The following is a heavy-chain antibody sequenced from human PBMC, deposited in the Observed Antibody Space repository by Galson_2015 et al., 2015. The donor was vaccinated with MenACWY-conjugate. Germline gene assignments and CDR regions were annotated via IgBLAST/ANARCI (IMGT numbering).Heavy chain of an antibody. D-gene: IGHD1-26*01. CDR3: ARHPPGGRGMDV. CDR2: IDPVDSNT. V-gene: IGHV5-51*01. CDR1: GYSFTNYW. Sequence: QSGAAVKKPGESLKISFKGTGYSFTNYWIAWVRQTPGKGLEWMALIDPVDSNTRYSPPFQGQVTISADKSISTAYRQWTSLRASDTAMYYCARHPPGGRGMDVWGQGTTVTVSS. J-gene: IGHJ6*02.